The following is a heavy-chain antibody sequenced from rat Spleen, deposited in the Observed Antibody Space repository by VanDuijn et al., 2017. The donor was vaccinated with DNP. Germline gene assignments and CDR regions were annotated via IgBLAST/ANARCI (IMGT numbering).Heavy chain of an antibody. CDR1: GYSITSSYT. J-gene: IGHJ1*01. CDR2: INYIGST. CDR3: ARGLNYGGYIYSWYFDF. V-gene: IGHV3-3*01. Sequence: EVQLQESGPGLVKPSQSLSLTCSVTGYSITSSYTWNWIRKFPGNKLEWMGYINYIGSTGHNPFLKSRISITRDTSKNQFFLQLSSVTTEDTATYYCARGLNYGGYIYSWYFDFWGPGTMVTVSS. D-gene: IGHD1-11*01.